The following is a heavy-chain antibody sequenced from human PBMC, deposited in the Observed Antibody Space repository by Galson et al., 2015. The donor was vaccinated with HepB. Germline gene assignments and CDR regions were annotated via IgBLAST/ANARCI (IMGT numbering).Heavy chain of an antibody. V-gene: IGHV3-23*01. CDR1: GFTFSNYA. Sequence: SLRLSCAASGFTFSNYAMSWVRQAPGKGLEWVSAISGSGATTYYADSVKGRFTVSRDNSKNTLYLQMNSLRAEDTAVYYCATQEYGNYYPFDWWGQGTLVTVSS. CDR3: ATQEYGNYYPFDW. CDR2: ISGSGATT. J-gene: IGHJ4*02. D-gene: IGHD1-26*01.